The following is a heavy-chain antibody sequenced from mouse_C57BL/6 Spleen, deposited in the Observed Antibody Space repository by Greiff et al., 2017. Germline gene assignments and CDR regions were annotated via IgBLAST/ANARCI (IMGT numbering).Heavy chain of an antibody. D-gene: IGHD1-1*01. CDR2: INPSTGGT. Sequence: VQLKQSGPELVKPGASVKISCKASGYSFTGYYMNWVKQSPEKSLEWIGEINPSTGGTTYNQKFKAKATLTVDKSSSTAYMQLKSLTSEDSAVYYCARQGYYGSPWFAYWGQGTLVTVSA. J-gene: IGHJ3*01. V-gene: IGHV1-42*01. CDR3: ARQGYYGSPWFAY. CDR1: GYSFTGYY.